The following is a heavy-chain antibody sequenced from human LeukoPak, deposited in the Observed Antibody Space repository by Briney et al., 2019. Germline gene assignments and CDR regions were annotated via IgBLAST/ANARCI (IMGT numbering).Heavy chain of an antibody. CDR2: INPSGGST. V-gene: IGHV1-46*01. D-gene: IGHD3-10*01. J-gene: IGHJ5*02. CDR3: ARADRITMVRGATVWFDP. Sequence: ASVKVSCKASGYTFTSYYMHWVRQAPGQGLEWMGIINPSGGSTSYAQKFQGRVTMTRDMSTSTVYMELSSLRSEDTAVYYCARADRITMVRGATVWFDPRGQGTLVTVSS. CDR1: GYTFTSYY.